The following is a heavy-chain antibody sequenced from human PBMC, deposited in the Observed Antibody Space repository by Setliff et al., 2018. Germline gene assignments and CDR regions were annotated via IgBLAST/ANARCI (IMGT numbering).Heavy chain of an antibody. CDR3: AKDGVYSSSWYRALTSRAGFDY. CDR2: IRYDGSNK. Sequence: PGGSLRLSCAASGFTFSSYGMHWVRQAAGTGLEWVAFIRYDGSNKYYSDSVKGRFTIARDNSKNTLYLQMNSLRAEDTAVYYCAKDGVYSSSWYRALTSRAGFDYWGQGTLVTVSS. V-gene: IGHV3-30*02. J-gene: IGHJ4*02. D-gene: IGHD6-13*01. CDR1: GFTFSSYG.